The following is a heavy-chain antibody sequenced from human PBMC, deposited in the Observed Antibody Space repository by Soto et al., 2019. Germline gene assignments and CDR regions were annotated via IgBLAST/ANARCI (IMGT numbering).Heavy chain of an antibody. D-gene: IGHD2-15*01. V-gene: IGHV4-39*02. CDR2: IYYSGST. CDR3: ARDRALVVPGGQTRYGMDV. Sequence: PSETLSLTCTVSGGSISRSSDYWGWIRQPPGKGLEWIANIYYSGSTYYNPSLKSRVTISVDTSKNQFSLQLNSVTPEDTAVYYCARDRALVVPGGQTRYGMDVWGQGTTVTVSS. J-gene: IGHJ6*02. CDR1: GGSISRSSDY.